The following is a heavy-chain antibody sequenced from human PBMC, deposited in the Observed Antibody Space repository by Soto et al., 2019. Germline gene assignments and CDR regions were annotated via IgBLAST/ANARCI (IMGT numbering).Heavy chain of an antibody. D-gene: IGHD6-13*01. CDR2: IKSKTDGGTT. CDR1: GFTFNNAW. CDR3: STGLTSAGYYYGLDV. Sequence: EVPLVESGGGLVKPGGSLRLSCAASGFTFNNAWMSWVRQAPGKGLEWVGRIKSKTDGGTTDYAAPVRGRFSISRDDSKNTLYLQMNSLKTEDTAVYYCSTGLTSAGYYYGLDVWGQGTTVTVSS. V-gene: IGHV3-15*01. J-gene: IGHJ6*02.